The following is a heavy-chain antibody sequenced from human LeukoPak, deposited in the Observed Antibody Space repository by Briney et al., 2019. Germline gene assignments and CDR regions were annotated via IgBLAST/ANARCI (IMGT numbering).Heavy chain of an antibody. J-gene: IGHJ4*02. Sequence: ASVKVSCKASGYTFTGYHMHWVRQAPGQGLEWMGWINPNSGGTNYAQKFQGRVTMTRDTSISTAYMELSRLRSDDTAVYYCARVASIAARHPDYWGQGTLVTVSS. CDR2: INPNSGGT. D-gene: IGHD6-6*01. CDR3: ARVASIAARHPDY. V-gene: IGHV1-2*02. CDR1: GYTFTGYH.